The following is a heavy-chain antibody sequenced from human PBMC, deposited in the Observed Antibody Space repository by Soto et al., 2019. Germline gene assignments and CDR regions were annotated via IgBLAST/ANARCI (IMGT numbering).Heavy chain of an antibody. Sequence: VESLKISCKVSGYSFTNYWIAWVRQMPGKGLEFMGIIYPDDSDTRYSPSFQGQVTISADKSVITAYLQWSSLKASDTAMYYCARLQSYSRSSAFDYWGQGTLVTVSS. CDR2: IYPDDSDT. CDR1: GYSFTNYW. CDR3: ARLQSYSRSSAFDY. D-gene: IGHD6-6*01. V-gene: IGHV5-51*01. J-gene: IGHJ4*02.